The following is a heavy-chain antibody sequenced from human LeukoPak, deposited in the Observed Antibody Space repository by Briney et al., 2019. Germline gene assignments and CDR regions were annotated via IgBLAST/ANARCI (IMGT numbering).Heavy chain of an antibody. CDR2: IYHSGST. V-gene: IGHV4-38-2*02. CDR3: AEAYGDISYFNY. J-gene: IGHJ4*02. D-gene: IGHD4-23*01. CDR1: GYSISSGYY. Sequence: PSETLSLTCTVSGYSISSGYYWGWIRQPPGKGLEWIGSIYHSGSTYYNPSLKSRVTFSVDTSKNQFSLKLNSATAADTAVYYCAEAYGDISYFNYWGQGTLVTVSS.